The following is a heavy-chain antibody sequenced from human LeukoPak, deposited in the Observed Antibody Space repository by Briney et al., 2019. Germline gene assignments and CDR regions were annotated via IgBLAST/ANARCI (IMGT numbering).Heavy chain of an antibody. V-gene: IGHV3-30-3*01. CDR2: ISYDGSNK. J-gene: IGHJ4*02. CDR3: AREGYSYGSFDY. CDR1: GFTFSSYA. Sequence: GGSLRLSCAASGFTFSSYAMHWVRQAPGKGLEWVAVISYDGSNKYYADSVKGRFTISRDNSKNMLYLQMNSLRAEDTAVYYCAREGYSYGSFDYWGQGTLVTVSS. D-gene: IGHD5-18*01.